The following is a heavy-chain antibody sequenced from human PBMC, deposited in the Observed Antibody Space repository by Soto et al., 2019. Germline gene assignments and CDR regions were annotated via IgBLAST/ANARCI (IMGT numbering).Heavy chain of an antibody. Sequence: QVQLQESGPGLVKPSQTLSLTCSVSGDSVSSGDSYWSWIRQPPGKALEWIGYTSFSGYKSYSPSLKSRVTISVDMSKSQFSLRLTSVTAADTAVYYCVRGGNPYHYATSGPGTFDKWGQGTLVSVSS. CDR1: GDSVSSGDSY. CDR3: VRGGNPYHYATSGPGTFDK. D-gene: IGHD1-26*01. J-gene: IGHJ4*02. CDR2: TSFSGYK. V-gene: IGHV4-30-4*01.